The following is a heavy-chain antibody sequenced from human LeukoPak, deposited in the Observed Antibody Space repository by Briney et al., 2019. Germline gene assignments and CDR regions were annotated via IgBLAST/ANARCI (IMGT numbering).Heavy chain of an antibody. V-gene: IGHV3-7*01. D-gene: IGHD2-15*01. Sequence: PGGSLRLSCAASGFTFSSYWMSWVRQAPGKGLEWVANIKQDGSEKYYVDSVKGRFTISRDNAKNSLYLQMNSLRAEDTAVYYCARPSGGSCYTCPLDYWGQGTLVTVSS. CDR3: ARPSGGSCYTCPLDY. J-gene: IGHJ4*02. CDR2: IKQDGSEK. CDR1: GFTFSSYW.